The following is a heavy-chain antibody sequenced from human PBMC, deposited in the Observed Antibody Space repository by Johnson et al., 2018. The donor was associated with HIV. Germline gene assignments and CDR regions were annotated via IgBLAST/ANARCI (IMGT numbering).Heavy chain of an antibody. CDR1: GFTFSSYG. Sequence: QVQLVESGGGVVQPGGSLRLSCAASGFTFSSYGMHWVRQAPGQGLEWVAVISYDGSQKYYVDSVKGRFTISRDNSKNTLYLQMNSLRAEDTAVYYCARDRGAGSSGAFDIWGQGTMVTVSS. CDR3: ARDRGAGSSGAFDI. J-gene: IGHJ3*02. V-gene: IGHV3-30*03. D-gene: IGHD6-6*01. CDR2: ISYDGSQK.